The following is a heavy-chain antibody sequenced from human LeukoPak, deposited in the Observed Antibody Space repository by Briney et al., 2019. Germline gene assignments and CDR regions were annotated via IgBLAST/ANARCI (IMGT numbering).Heavy chain of an antibody. CDR2: IIPIFGTA. D-gene: IGHD3-10*01. V-gene: IGHV1-69*06. CDR1: GGTFSSYA. Sequence: SVKVSCKASGGTFSSYAISWVRQAPGRGLEWMGGIIPIFGTANYAQKFQGRVTITADKSTSTAYMELSSLRSEDTAVYYCARSPGVPPDAYYYMDVWGKGTTVTVSS. CDR3: ARSPGVPPDAYYYMDV. J-gene: IGHJ6*03.